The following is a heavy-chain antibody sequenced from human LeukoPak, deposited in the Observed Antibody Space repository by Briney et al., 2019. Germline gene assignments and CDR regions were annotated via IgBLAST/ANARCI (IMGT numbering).Heavy chain of an antibody. CDR3: ARDRRVRGVIITGTFDY. J-gene: IGHJ4*02. CDR1: GGTFSSYA. CDR2: INAGNGNT. D-gene: IGHD3-10*01. V-gene: IGHV1-3*01. Sequence: GASVKVSCKASGGTFSSYAISWVRQAPGQGLEWMGWINAGNGNTKYSQKFQGRVTITRDTSASTAYMELSSLRSEDTAVYYCARDRRVRGVIITGTFDYWGQGTLVTVSS.